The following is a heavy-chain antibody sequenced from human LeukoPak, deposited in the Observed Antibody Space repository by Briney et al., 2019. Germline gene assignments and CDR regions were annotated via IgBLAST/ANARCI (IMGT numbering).Heavy chain of an antibody. V-gene: IGHV4-59*08. Sequence: SETLSLTCTVSGGSISSYYWSWIRQPPGKGLGWIGYIYYSGSTNYFPPLKSRVTISVDTSKNQFSLKLSSVTAADTAVYYCARRVSSGYYDILTGYYGVRTEFDIWGQGTMVTVSS. CDR1: GGSISSYY. D-gene: IGHD3-9*01. CDR3: ARRVSSGYYDILTGYYGVRTEFDI. J-gene: IGHJ3*02. CDR2: IYYSGST.